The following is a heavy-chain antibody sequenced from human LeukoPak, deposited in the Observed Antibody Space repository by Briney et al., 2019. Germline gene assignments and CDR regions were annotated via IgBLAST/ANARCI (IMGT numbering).Heavy chain of an antibody. CDR2: IYSGGNT. CDR1: GFSVSSSY. D-gene: IGHD4-17*01. V-gene: IGHV3-66*01. J-gene: IGHJ4*02. CDR3: VYGDFVRTVNYFDY. Sequence: TGGSLRLSCAASGFSVSSSYMSWVRQAPGKGLEWVSVIYSGGNTYYADFVKGRFTISRDTFKNSLFLQMTSLRAEDTALYFCVYGDFVRTVNYFDYWGQGTLVTVSS.